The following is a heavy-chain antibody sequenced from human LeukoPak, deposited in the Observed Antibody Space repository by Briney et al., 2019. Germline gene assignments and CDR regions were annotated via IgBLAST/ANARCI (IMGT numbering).Heavy chain of an antibody. D-gene: IGHD3-10*01. CDR2: IFTSGST. V-gene: IGHV4-4*07. CDR1: GGSTSSYY. Sequence: PSETLSLTCTVSGGSTSSYYWSWIRQPAGKGLEWIGRIFTSGSTDYNPSLKSRVTMSVDASKNQFSLKLSSVTAADTAVYYCASTLVRGVIAPFDYWGQGTLVIVSS. J-gene: IGHJ4*02. CDR3: ASTLVRGVIAPFDY.